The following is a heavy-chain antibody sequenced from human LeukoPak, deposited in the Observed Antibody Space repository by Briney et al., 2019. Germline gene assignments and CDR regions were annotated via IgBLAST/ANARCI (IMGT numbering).Heavy chain of an antibody. V-gene: IGHV3-21*06. D-gene: IGHD2-2*01. CDR2: ISTGSRYI. CDR3: ARADCSSSTCYLRRSWFDP. J-gene: IGHJ5*02. CDR1: GFTLSNYD. Sequence: GGSLRLSCAASGFTLSNYDMNWVRQAPGKGLEWVSYISTGSRYIYYTDSLRGRFTISRDDAKNTLYLQMNSLRAEDTAVYYCARADCSSSTCYLRRSWFDPWGQGTLVTVSS.